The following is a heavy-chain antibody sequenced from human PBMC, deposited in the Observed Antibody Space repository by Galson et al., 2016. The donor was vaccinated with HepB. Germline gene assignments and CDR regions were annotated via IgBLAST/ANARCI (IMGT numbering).Heavy chain of an antibody. CDR3: AKGDGYSSSWHEDFFDY. J-gene: IGHJ4*02. D-gene: IGHD6-13*01. CDR2: ISGSGETT. V-gene: IGHV3-23*01. Sequence: SLRLSCAASGFTFSRFAMSWVRQAPGKGLEWVSAISGSGETTYYADSVKGQFTISRDNSKNTLYLQMNSLRADDPAVYYCAKGDGYSSSWHEDFFDYWGQGTLVTVSS. CDR1: GFTFSRFA.